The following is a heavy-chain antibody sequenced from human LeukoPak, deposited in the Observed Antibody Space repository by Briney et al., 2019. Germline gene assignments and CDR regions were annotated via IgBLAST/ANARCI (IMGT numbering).Heavy chain of an antibody. V-gene: IGHV4-31*03. CDR1: GGSISSGGYH. Sequence: PSETLSLTCTVSGGSISSGGYHWGWIRQHPGKGLEWIGHVYYTGSSYYNPSLKSRVTISVDTSKNQFSLKLSSVTAADTAVYYCARRQNYYGSGSYNNWLDPWGQGTLVTVSS. D-gene: IGHD3-10*01. J-gene: IGHJ5*02. CDR2: VYYTGSS. CDR3: ARRQNYYGSGSYNNWLDP.